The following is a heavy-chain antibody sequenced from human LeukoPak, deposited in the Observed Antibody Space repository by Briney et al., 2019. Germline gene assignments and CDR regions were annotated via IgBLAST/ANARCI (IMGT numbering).Heavy chain of an antibody. CDR2: IWYDGSNK. D-gene: IGHD2-15*01. CDR1: GFPFSSYW. J-gene: IGHJ4*02. V-gene: IGHV3-33*08. CDR3: AREGVVAAADFDY. Sequence: PGGSLRLSCVASGFPFSSYWMTWVRQAPGKGLEWVAVIWYDGSNKYYADSVKGRFTISRDNSKNTLYLQMNSLRAEDTAVYYCAREGVVAAADFDYWGQGTLVTVSS.